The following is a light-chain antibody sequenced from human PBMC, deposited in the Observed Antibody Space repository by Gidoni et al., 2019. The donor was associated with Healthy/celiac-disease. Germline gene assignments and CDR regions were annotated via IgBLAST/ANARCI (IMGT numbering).Light chain of an antibody. CDR1: CSNIGSNT. Sequence: QSVLTQPPSASGPPGQGLTISCSGTCSNIGSNTVNWYQQLPGTAPKLLIYSNNQRPSGVPDRFSGSKSGTSASLAISGLQSEDEADYYCAAWDDSLNGRVFGGGTKLTVL. CDR2: SNN. CDR3: AAWDDSLNGRV. J-gene: IGLJ3*02. V-gene: IGLV1-44*01.